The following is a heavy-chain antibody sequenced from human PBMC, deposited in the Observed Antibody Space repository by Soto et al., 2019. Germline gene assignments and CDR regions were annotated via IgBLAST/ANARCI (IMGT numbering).Heavy chain of an antibody. CDR3: AREYISSWYNWFDP. J-gene: IGHJ5*02. CDR1: GYTFTTYC. Sequence: ASVKVSCKASGYTFTTYCISWVRQAPGQGLEWMGWISTYTGNTNYAQKLQGRVTMTTDTSTSTAYMELRSLTSDDTAVYYCAREYISSWYNWFDPWGQGTLVTVSS. CDR2: ISTYTGNT. D-gene: IGHD6-13*01. V-gene: IGHV1-18*04.